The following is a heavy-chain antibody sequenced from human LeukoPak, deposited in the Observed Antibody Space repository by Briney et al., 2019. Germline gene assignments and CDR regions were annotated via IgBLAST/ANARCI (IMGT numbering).Heavy chain of an antibody. J-gene: IGHJ4*02. CDR1: GYTITGYY. Sequence: ASVKVSCKASGYTITGYYMQWVRQAPGQGLEWMGWINPDSGGTNYAQKFQGRVTMTRDTSISTAYMEVSRLRSDDTAVYYCAREGSGWYGNFDYWGQGTLVTVSS. CDR2: INPDSGGT. D-gene: IGHD6-19*01. V-gene: IGHV1-2*02. CDR3: AREGSGWYGNFDY.